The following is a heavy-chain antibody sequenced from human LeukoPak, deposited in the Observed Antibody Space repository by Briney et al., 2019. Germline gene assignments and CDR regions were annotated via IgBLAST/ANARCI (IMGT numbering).Heavy chain of an antibody. CDR2: ISYDGSSE. J-gene: IGHJ3*01. D-gene: IGHD6-19*01. CDR1: GFTFSSYG. V-gene: IGHV3-30*03. CDR3: VAGTDDAFDL. Sequence: PGGSLRLSCAASGFTFSSYGMHWVRQAPGKGLQWVAVISYDGSSEYYADSVKGRFIISRDNSKNTLYLQVNSLRAEDTAVYLAVAGTDDAFDLWGQGTMVTVSS.